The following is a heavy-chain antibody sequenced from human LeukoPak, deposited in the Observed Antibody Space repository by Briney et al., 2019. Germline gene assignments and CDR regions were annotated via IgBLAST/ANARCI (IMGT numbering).Heavy chain of an antibody. CDR1: GGTFSSYA. Sequence: EASVKVSCKASGGTFSSYAISWVRQAPGQGLEWMGGIIPIFGTANYAQKFQGRVTITADKSTSTAYMELSSLSSEDTAVYYCARTYCSGGSCYRSPLIFFDYWGQGTLVTVSS. V-gene: IGHV1-69*06. CDR3: ARTYCSGGSCYRSPLIFFDY. J-gene: IGHJ4*02. D-gene: IGHD2-15*01. CDR2: IIPIFGTA.